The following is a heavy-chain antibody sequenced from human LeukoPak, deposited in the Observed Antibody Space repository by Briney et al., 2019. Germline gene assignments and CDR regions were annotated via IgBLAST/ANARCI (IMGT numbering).Heavy chain of an antibody. CDR1: VGSFSGYY. J-gene: IGHJ4*02. CDR3: ARAKYDFWSGFRRKPGYFDY. Sequence: SETLSLTCAVYVGSFSGYYWSWIRQPPGKGLEWIGEINHSGSTNYNPSLKSRVTISVDTSKNQFSLKLSSVTAADTAVYYCARAKYDFWSGFRRKPGYFDYWGQGTLVTVSS. CDR2: INHSGST. D-gene: IGHD3-3*01. V-gene: IGHV4-34*01.